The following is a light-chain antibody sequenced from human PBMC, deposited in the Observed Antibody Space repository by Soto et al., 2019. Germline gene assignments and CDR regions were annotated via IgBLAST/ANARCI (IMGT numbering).Light chain of an antibody. CDR3: QHLNSYPPWT. V-gene: IGKV1-9*01. Sequence: IQLTQSPSSLSASVGDRVTITCRASQGISSYLAWYQQKPGKAPKLLIYAASTLQSGVPSRFSVSGSGTDFTLTISSRQPEDFATYYCQHLNSYPPWTFGQGTKVEIK. CDR1: QGISSY. J-gene: IGKJ1*01. CDR2: AAS.